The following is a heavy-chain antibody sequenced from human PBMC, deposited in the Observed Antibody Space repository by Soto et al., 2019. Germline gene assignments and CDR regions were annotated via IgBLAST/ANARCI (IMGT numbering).Heavy chain of an antibody. CDR3: ARDHKWDGMDV. CDR1: GGSVSSGSYY. Sequence: PSETLSLTCTVSGGSVSSGSYYWSWIRRPPGKGLEWIGYINYSGTTYYNPSLRSRITMSVDTSKNQFSLNLSSVTAADTAVYYCARDHKWDGMDVWGQGTTVTVSS. V-gene: IGHV4-31*03. J-gene: IGHJ6*02. D-gene: IGHD1-26*01. CDR2: INYSGTT.